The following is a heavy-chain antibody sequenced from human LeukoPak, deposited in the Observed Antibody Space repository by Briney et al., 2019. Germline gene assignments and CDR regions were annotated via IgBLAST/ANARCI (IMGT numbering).Heavy chain of an antibody. CDR3: ARGVAGPFDY. J-gene: IGHJ4*02. CDR2: INPNSGGT. Sequence: ASVKVSCKASGYTFSDYYMDWVRQAPGQGLEWMGWINPNSGGTNYAQKFQGWVTMTRDTSISTAYMELSRLRSDDTAVYYCARGVAGPFDYWGQGTLVTVSS. V-gene: IGHV1-2*04. CDR1: GYTFSDYY. D-gene: IGHD6-19*01.